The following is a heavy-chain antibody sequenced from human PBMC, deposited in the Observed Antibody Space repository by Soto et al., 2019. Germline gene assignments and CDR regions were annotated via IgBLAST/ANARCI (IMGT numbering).Heavy chain of an antibody. CDR1: GFKFNSYT. D-gene: IGHD2-15*01. J-gene: IGHJ6*03. CDR3: ARPVVVDTIYYYYMDV. CDR2: IRGDGSST. Sequence: EVQLLESGGGLVQPGGSLRLSCAASGFKFNSYTMGWVRQAPGKGLVWVSAIRGDGSSTYYADLVKGRFTISRDNSKNTLYLQRNGLRAEDTAVYYCARPVVVDTIYYYYMDVWGRGTTVTVSS. V-gene: IGHV3-23*01.